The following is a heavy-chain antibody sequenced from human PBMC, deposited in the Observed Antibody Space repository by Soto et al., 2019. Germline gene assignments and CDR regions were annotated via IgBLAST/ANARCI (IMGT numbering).Heavy chain of an antibody. V-gene: IGHV3-48*02. CDR3: ARDGSYGTSGLDFDY. CDR1: EFTFINYG. CDR2: IGKSPSTI. J-gene: IGHJ4*02. D-gene: IGHD3-22*01. Sequence: GGSLRLSCAASEFTFINYGMNWVRQAPGKRLEWISYIGKSPSTIYYSDSVKGRFTISRDNAKNSLYLQMNSLRDEDTALYYCARDGSYGTSGLDFDYWGQGTLVTVSS.